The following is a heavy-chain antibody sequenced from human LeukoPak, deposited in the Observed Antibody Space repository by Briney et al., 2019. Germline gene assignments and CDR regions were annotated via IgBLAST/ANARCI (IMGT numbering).Heavy chain of an antibody. V-gene: IGHV1-46*01. CDR1: GYTFTSNY. J-gene: IGHJ6*03. CDR2: ISPTGGST. Sequence: ASVKVSCKAFGYTFTSNYMHWVRQAPGQGPEWMGVISPTGGSTTYAQKFQGRVTLTRDMSTSTDYLELSSLRSDDTAVYYCARDHLVATTPTYYYYYMDVWGKGTTVTISS. CDR3: ARDHLVATTPTYYYYYMDV. D-gene: IGHD5-12*01.